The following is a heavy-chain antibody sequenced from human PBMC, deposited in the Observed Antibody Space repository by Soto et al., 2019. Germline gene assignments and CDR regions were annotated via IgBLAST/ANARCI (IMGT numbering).Heavy chain of an antibody. D-gene: IGHD1-20*01. J-gene: IGHJ5*02. CDR2: INAGNGNT. V-gene: IGHV1-3*01. CDR3: AIVSGNWNDVDWYDP. CDR1: GYTFTSYA. Sequence: ASVKVSCKASGYTFTSYAMHWVRQAPGQRLEWMGWINAGNGNTKYSQKFQGRVTITRDTSASTAYMELSSLRSEDTAVYYCAIVSGNWNDVDWYDPWGQGTLVTVSS.